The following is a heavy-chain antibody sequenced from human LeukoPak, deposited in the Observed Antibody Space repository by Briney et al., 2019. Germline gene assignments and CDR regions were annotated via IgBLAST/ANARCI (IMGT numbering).Heavy chain of an antibody. Sequence: SETLSLTCTVSGGSISSGSYYWSWVRQPAGKGLEWIGRIYARGNTNYNPSLKSRVTMSVDTSKDQLSLKLTSVTAADTAVYYCARELITKADAFDIWGQGTMVTVSS. J-gene: IGHJ3*02. V-gene: IGHV4-61*02. CDR2: IYARGNT. D-gene: IGHD1-20*01. CDR3: ARELITKADAFDI. CDR1: GGSISSGSYY.